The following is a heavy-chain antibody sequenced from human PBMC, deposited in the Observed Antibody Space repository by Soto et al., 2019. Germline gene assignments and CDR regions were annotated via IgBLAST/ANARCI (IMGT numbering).Heavy chain of an antibody. J-gene: IGHJ4*02. Sequence: PSETLSLTCTVSGGSISSGGYYWSWIRQHPGKGLEWIGYIYYSGSTYYNPSLKSRVTISVDTSKNQFSLKLSSVAAADTAVYYCARGSSQLRYFDWLSRCEIKGISSETRYYFDYWGQGTLVTVSS. V-gene: IGHV4-31*03. CDR1: GGSISSGGYY. CDR3: ARGSSQLRYFDWLSRCEIKGISSETRYYFDY. CDR2: IYYSGST. D-gene: IGHD3-9*01.